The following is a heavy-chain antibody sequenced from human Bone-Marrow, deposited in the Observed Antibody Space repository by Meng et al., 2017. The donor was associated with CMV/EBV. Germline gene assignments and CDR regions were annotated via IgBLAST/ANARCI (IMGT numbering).Heavy chain of an antibody. CDR1: GGSISSGDYY. Sequence: SETLSLTCTVSGGSISSGDYYWSWIRQPPGKGLEWIGYIYYSGSTYYNPSLKSRVTISVDTSKNQFSLKLSSVTAADTAVYYCARAHSSSSSNWFDPWGQGTLVTVSS. CDR2: IYYSGST. J-gene: IGHJ5*02. D-gene: IGHD6-6*01. V-gene: IGHV4-30-4*02. CDR3: ARAHSSSSSNWFDP.